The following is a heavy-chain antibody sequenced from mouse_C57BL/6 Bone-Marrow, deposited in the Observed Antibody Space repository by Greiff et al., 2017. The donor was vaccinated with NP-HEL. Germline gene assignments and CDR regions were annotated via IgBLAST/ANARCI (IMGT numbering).Heavy chain of an antibody. CDR1: GYTFTSYW. D-gene: IGHD1-1*01. V-gene: IGHV1-59*01. CDR2: IDPSDSYT. CDR3: ARPITTVGGEAFAY. Sequence: VQLQQPGAELVRPGTSVKLSCKASGYTFTSYWMHWVKQRPGQGLEWIGVIDPSDSYTNYNQKFKGKATLTVVTSSSTAYMQLSSLTSEDSAVYYCARPITTVGGEAFAYWGQGTLVTVSA. J-gene: IGHJ3*01.